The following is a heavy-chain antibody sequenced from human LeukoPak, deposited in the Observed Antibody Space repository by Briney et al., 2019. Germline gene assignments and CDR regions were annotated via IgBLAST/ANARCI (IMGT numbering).Heavy chain of an antibody. CDR2: IYYSGGT. J-gene: IGHJ4*02. Sequence: PSETLSLTCTVSGGSISSFYGSWIRQPPAKGLEWVGYIYYSGGTNYNPSLKSRVTISVDTSKNQFALKLSSVTAADTAVYYCARVVGGSLPYFDYWGQGTLVTVSS. V-gene: IGHV4-59*01. D-gene: IGHD1-26*01. CDR3: ARVVGGSLPYFDY. CDR1: GGSISSFY.